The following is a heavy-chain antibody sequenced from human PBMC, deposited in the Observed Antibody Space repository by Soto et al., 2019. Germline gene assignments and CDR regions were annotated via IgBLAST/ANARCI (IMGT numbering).Heavy chain of an antibody. J-gene: IGHJ3*02. D-gene: IGHD6-19*01. V-gene: IGHV3-7*01. Sequence: EVQLVESGGGLVQPGGSLRLSCAASGFTFSSYWMNWVRQAPGKGLEWVANIKQDGSEKNYVDSVKGRFTISRDNAKNSLYLQMNSLRAEDTAVYYCARDHNPNLPNGWYDAFDILGQGTMVTVSS. CDR1: GFTFSSYW. CDR2: IKQDGSEK. CDR3: ARDHNPNLPNGWYDAFDI.